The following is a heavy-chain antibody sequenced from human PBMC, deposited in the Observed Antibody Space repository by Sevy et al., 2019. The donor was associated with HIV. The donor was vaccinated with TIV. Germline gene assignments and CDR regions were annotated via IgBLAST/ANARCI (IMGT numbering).Heavy chain of an antibody. V-gene: IGHV3-30*18. D-gene: IGHD6-13*01. CDR1: GFTFSRYG. Sequence: GGSLRLSCAASGFTFSRYGMHWVRQAPGKGLEWVAVTSSDGANRYYADSVKGRFTISRDNPKNTLYLQMNSLRADDTAMYYCAKAQQLVYYYYGMDVWGQGTTVTVSS. CDR3: AKAQQLVYYYYGMDV. CDR2: TSSDGANR. J-gene: IGHJ6*02.